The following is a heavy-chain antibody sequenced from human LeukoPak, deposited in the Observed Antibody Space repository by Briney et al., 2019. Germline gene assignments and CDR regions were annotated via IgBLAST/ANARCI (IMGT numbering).Heavy chain of an antibody. CDR3: AKDGDYGGNGQTFDY. D-gene: IGHD4-23*01. J-gene: IGHJ4*02. Sequence: GGFLRLSCAASGFTFDDYAMHWVRQAPGKGLEWVSLISGDGGSTYYGDSVKGRFTISRDNSKNSLYLQMNSLRTEDTALYYCAKDGDYGGNGQTFDYWGQGTLVTVSS. CDR1: GFTFDDYA. CDR2: ISGDGGST. V-gene: IGHV3-43*02.